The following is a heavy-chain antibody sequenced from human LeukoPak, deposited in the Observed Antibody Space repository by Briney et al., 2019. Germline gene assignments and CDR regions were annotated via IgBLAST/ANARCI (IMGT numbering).Heavy chain of an antibody. Sequence: GGSLRLSCAASGFTFSSYSMNWVRQAPGKGLEWVSSISSSSSYIYYADSVKGRFTISRDNAKNSLYLQMNSLRAEDTAVYYCARLLWSGRPPYFDPWGQGALVTVSS. V-gene: IGHV3-21*01. J-gene: IGHJ5*02. D-gene: IGHD3-10*01. CDR3: ARLLWSGRPPYFDP. CDR1: GFTFSSYS. CDR2: ISSSSSYI.